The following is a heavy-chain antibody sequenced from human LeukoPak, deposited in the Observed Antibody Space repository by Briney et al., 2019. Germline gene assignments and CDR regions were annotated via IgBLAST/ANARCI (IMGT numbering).Heavy chain of an antibody. CDR2: INIDASVT. J-gene: IGHJ4*02. CDR3: ARVPVDGYSTSFDY. CDR1: GFTFSSYS. V-gene: IGHV3-74*01. D-gene: IGHD2/OR15-2a*01. Sequence: GGSLRLSCAASGFTFSSYSMHWVRQAPGKGLVWISRINIDASVTTYADSVKGRFTISRDNAKKTAYLQMNRLRAEDTAVYYGARVPVDGYSTSFDYWGQGSLVTVSS.